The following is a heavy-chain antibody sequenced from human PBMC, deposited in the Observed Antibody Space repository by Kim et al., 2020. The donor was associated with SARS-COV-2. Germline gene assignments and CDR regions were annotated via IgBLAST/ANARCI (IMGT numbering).Heavy chain of an antibody. Sequence: GGSLRLSCAASGFTFTNYAMSWVRQAPGKGLEWVSGISGSGGSTYYADSVKGRFTISRDNAKNTLYLQVNSLSAEDTAVYYCAKVSSGWQFDYWGQGSLGTVSS. CDR2: ISGSGGST. J-gene: IGHJ4*02. D-gene: IGHD6-19*01. V-gene: IGHV3-23*01. CDR1: GFTFTNYA. CDR3: AKVSSGWQFDY.